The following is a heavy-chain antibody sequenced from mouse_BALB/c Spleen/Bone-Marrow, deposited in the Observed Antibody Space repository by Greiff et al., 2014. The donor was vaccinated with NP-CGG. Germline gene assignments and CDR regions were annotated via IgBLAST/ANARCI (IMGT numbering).Heavy chain of an antibody. CDR3: TRQYGNYYAMDY. V-gene: IGHV1-69*02. D-gene: IGHD2-10*02. J-gene: IGHJ4*01. Sequence: VQLQQSGAELVRLGASVKVSCKASGYTFTSYWINWVKQRPGQGLEWIGNIYPSDSYTNYNQNFKDKATLTVDKSSSTAYMQLSSPTSEDSAVYYCTRQYGNYYAMDYWGQGTSVTVSS. CDR1: GYTFTSYW. CDR2: IYPSDSYT.